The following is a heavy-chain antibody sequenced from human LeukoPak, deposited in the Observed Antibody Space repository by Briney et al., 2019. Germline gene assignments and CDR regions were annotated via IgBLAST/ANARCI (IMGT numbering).Heavy chain of an antibody. CDR1: GFTFDDYA. J-gene: IGHJ4*02. D-gene: IGHD3-22*01. Sequence: GRSLRLSCAASGFTFDDYAMHWVRQAPGKGLEWVSGISWNSGSIGYADSVKGRFTISRDNAKNSLYLQMNSLRAEDTASYYCAKSSGYYYVGDYWGQGTLVTVSS. CDR3: AKSSGYYYVGDY. V-gene: IGHV3-9*01. CDR2: ISWNSGSI.